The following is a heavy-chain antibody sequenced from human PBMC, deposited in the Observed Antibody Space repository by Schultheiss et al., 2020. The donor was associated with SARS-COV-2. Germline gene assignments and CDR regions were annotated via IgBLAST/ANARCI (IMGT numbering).Heavy chain of an antibody. CDR3: ARESYVGMDV. Sequence: GGSLRLSCAASGFTFSNAWMNWVRQAPGKGLEWVSYISSSGSTIYYADSVKGRFTISRDDSKNTLYIQMNSLRAEDTAVYYCARESYVGMDVWGQGTTVTVSS. J-gene: IGHJ6*02. CDR2: ISSSGSTI. D-gene: IGHD3-10*02. V-gene: IGHV3-48*01. CDR1: GFTFSNAW.